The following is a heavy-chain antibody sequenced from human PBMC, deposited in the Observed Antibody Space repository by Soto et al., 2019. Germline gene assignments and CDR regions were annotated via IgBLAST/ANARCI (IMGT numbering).Heavy chain of an antibody. CDR1: GYSFTSYW. Sequence: PGESLKISCKGSGYSFTSYWIGWVRQMPGKGLEWMGIIYPGDSDTRYSPSFRGQVTISADKSISTAYLQWSSLKASDTAMYYCARLQGIAAAGLYFDYWGQGPLVTVPS. D-gene: IGHD6-13*01. J-gene: IGHJ4*02. V-gene: IGHV5-51*01. CDR3: ARLQGIAAAGLYFDY. CDR2: IYPGDSDT.